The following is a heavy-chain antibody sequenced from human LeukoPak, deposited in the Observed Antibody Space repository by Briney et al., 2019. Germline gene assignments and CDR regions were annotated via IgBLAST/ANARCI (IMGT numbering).Heavy chain of an antibody. J-gene: IGHJ5*02. CDR3: AREPAYNSPPS. CDR1: GFTFSDYY. CDR2: ISSSGSTI. D-gene: IGHD1-14*01. Sequence: GGSLRLSCAASGFTFSDYYMSWIRQAPGKGLEWVSYISSSGSTIYYADSVKGRFTISRDNAKNSLYLQMNSLRVEDTAVYYCAREPAYNSPPSWGQGTLVTVSS. V-gene: IGHV3-11*04.